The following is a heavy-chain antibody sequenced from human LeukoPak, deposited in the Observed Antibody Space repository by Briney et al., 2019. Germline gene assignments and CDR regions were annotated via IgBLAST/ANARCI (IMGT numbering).Heavy chain of an antibody. Sequence: PGGSLRLSCAASGFTFSSHGMSWVRQAPGKGLEWVSTISGSGDNTYYADSVKGWFTISRDNSKNTLYLQMNSLRAEDTAVYYCARVTYGSGTYGAFDYWGQGTLVTVSS. V-gene: IGHV3-23*01. J-gene: IGHJ4*02. CDR1: GFTFSSHG. CDR2: ISGSGDNT. D-gene: IGHD3-10*01. CDR3: ARVTYGSGTYGAFDY.